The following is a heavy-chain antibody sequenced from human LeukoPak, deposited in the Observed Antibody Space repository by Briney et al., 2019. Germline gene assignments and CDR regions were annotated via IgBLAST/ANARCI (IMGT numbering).Heavy chain of an antibody. CDR1: GGSFRGYY. Sequence: ATETLSLTCAVYGGSFRGYYWSGIRQPPGKGLEWIGEINHSGSTNYNPSLKSRVTISVDTSKNQFSLKLSSVTAADTAVYYCARGRMVINLWGQGTLVTVSS. D-gene: IGHD3-22*01. CDR2: INHSGST. J-gene: IGHJ4*02. CDR3: ARGRMVINL. V-gene: IGHV4-34*01.